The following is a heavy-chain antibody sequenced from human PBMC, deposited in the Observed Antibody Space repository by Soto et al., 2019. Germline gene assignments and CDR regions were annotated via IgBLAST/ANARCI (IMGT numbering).Heavy chain of an antibody. CDR1: GGSISSSNW. Sequence: QVQLQESGPGLVKPSGTLSLTCAVSGGSISSSNWWNWVRQPPGKGLEWIGEIYHSGSTNYNPSLKSRVTISVDKSKYQFSLQLSSVTAADTAVYYCARDKARYYYGSGSSTLFHYWGQGSLVTVSS. CDR3: ARDKARYYYGSGSSTLFHY. D-gene: IGHD3-10*01. J-gene: IGHJ4*02. CDR2: IYHSGST. V-gene: IGHV4-4*02.